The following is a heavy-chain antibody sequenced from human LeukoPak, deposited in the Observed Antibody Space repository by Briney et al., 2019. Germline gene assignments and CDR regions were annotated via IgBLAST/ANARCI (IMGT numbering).Heavy chain of an antibody. V-gene: IGHV4-38-2*01. Sequence: PSETLSLTCAVSGYSISSGYYWGWIRQPPGKGLEWIGSIYHSGSTYYNPSLKSRVTTSVDTSKNQFSLKLSSVTAADTAVYYCARGDIVVVPAAIRSHDAFDIWGQGTMVTVSS. CDR1: GYSISSGYY. CDR2: IYHSGST. CDR3: ARGDIVVVPAAIRSHDAFDI. J-gene: IGHJ3*02. D-gene: IGHD2-2*02.